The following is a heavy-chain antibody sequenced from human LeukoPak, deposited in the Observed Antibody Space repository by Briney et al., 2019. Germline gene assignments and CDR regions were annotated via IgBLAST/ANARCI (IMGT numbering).Heavy chain of an antibody. J-gene: IGHJ6*03. D-gene: IGHD2-15*01. Sequence: SVKVSCKASGGTFSRYAISWVRQAPGQGLEWMGGIIPIFGTANYAQKFQGRVTITTDESTSTAYMELSSLRSEDTAVYYCARVYYKYCSGGSCYSGYYYYMDVWGKGTTVTVSS. CDR1: GGTFSRYA. CDR2: IIPIFGTA. V-gene: IGHV1-69*05. CDR3: ARVYYKYCSGGSCYSGYYYYMDV.